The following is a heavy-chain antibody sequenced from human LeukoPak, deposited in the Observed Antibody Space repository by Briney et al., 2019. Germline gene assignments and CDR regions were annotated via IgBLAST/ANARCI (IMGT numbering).Heavy chain of an antibody. J-gene: IGHJ4*02. Sequence: SETLSLTCTVSGGSISNYYWSWIRQPPGEGLEWIGYVYYSGSTNYNPSLKSRVTISIETSKNQFSLNLYSVTAADTAVYYCARRAGTGGRDYFDYWGQGTLVTVSS. CDR1: GGSISNYY. V-gene: IGHV4-59*08. CDR2: VYYSGST. CDR3: ARRAGTGGRDYFDY. D-gene: IGHD3/OR15-3a*01.